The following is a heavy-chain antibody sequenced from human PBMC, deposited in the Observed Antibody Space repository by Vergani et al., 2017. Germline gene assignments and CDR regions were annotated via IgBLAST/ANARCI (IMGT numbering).Heavy chain of an antibody. CDR2: IYYSGST. D-gene: IGHD2-15*01. CDR1: GGSISSYY. CDR3: ARFPRYCSGGSCYPNGFDP. V-gene: IGHV4-59*12. J-gene: IGHJ5*02. Sequence: QVQLQESGPGLVKPSETLSLTCTVSGGSISSYYWSWIRQPPGKGLERIGYIYYSGSTNYNPSLKSRVTISVDTSKNQFSLKLSSVTAADTAVYYCARFPRYCSGGSCYPNGFDPWGQGTLVTVSS.